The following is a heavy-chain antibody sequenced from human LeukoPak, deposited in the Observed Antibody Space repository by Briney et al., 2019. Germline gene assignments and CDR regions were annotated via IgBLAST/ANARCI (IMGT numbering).Heavy chain of an antibody. J-gene: IGHJ4*02. V-gene: IGHV1-2*02. CDR1: GYTFTGYY. D-gene: IGHD3-10*01. CDR3: ARDRSQGRDFDY. CDR2: INPNSGDT. Sequence: VAPVKVSCKASGYTFTGYYMHWVRHAPGQGLEWMGWINPNSGDTNYAQKFQGRVTMTRDTSISTAYMDLSRLTSDDTAVYYCARDRSQGRDFDYWGQGTLVTVSS.